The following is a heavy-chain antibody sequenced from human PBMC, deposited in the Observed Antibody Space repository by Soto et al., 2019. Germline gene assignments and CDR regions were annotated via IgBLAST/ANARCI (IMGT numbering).Heavy chain of an antibody. CDR3: ARGDNDY. CDR1: GYTFTNYY. J-gene: IGHJ4*02. V-gene: IGHV1-46*01. CDR2: IHPDGGHT. Sequence: QVQLVQSGAEVKKPGASVKVSCKASGYTFTNYYVQWVRQAPGQGLEWLGVIHPDGGHTTYSQKFHDRVTMTRDTFTSTAYMELSSLRSEDTAVYYCARGDNDYWGQGTLVTVSS.